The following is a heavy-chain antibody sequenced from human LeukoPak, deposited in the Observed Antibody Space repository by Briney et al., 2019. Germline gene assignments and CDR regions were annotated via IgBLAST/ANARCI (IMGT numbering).Heavy chain of an antibody. Sequence: ASVKVSCKASGYTFTSYGISWVRQAPGQGLEWMGWISAYNGNTNYAQKFQGRVTITADESTSTAYMELSSLRSEDTAVYYCARDNGDGYNYSYVYWGQGTLATVSS. V-gene: IGHV1-18*01. CDR2: ISAYNGNT. D-gene: IGHD5-24*01. J-gene: IGHJ4*02. CDR3: ARDNGDGYNYSYVY. CDR1: GYTFTSYG.